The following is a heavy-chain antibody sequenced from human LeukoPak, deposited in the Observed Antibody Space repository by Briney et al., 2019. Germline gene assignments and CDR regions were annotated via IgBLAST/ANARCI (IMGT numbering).Heavy chain of an antibody. Sequence: SGPTLVNPTQTLTLTCTFSGFSLSTRGMCVSWICQPPGKALEWLARIDWDDDKYYSTSLKTRLTISKDTSKNQVVLTMTNMDPVDTATYYCARITPAGRQLDYWGQGTLVTVSS. J-gene: IGHJ4*02. CDR1: GFSLSTRGMC. CDR2: IDWDDDK. CDR3: ARITPAGRQLDY. V-gene: IGHV2-70*11. D-gene: IGHD6-13*01.